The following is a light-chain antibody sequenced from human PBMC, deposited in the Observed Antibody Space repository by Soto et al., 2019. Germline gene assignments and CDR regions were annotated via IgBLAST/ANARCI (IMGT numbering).Light chain of an antibody. V-gene: IGLV2-14*01. J-gene: IGLJ1*01. Sequence: QSALTQPASVSGSPGQSITISCTGTSSDIGDYDYVSWYQRHPGKAPKLIIYEVINRPSGVSDRFSGSKSGNTASLTISGLQSEDEADYYCTSYTTINTYIFGTGTKVTGL. CDR2: EVI. CDR1: SSDIGDYDY. CDR3: TSYTTINTYI.